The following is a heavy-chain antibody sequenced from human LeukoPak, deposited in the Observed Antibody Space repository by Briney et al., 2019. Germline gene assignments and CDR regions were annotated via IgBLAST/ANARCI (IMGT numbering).Heavy chain of an antibody. V-gene: IGHV4-39*01. D-gene: IGHD3-3*01. J-gene: IGHJ6*03. CDR2: VFHSGHT. CDR1: GGSITTESYY. Sequence: SETLSLTCTLSGGSITTESYYWAWIRQPPGKGLDWIGSVFHSGHTYYNPSLKSRVTISVDRSKTQFSLMLGSVTAADTAMYYCARANYDFWSRLDPHYYYMDIWGTGTAVTVSS. CDR3: ARANYDFWSRLDPHYYYMDI.